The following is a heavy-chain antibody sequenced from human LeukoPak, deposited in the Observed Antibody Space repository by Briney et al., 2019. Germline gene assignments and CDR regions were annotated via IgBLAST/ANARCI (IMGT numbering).Heavy chain of an antibody. V-gene: IGHV4-34*01. CDR2: INHSGSS. CDR1: GGSFSGYY. J-gene: IGHJ4*02. D-gene: IGHD5-24*01. CDR3: ARFTEMANTNDY. Sequence: SEALSLTCGVYGGSFSGYYWSWMRQHPGEGLEWIGEINHSGSSNSNPSLKSRVSISVDTSKNQFSLKLSSVTAADTAVYYCARFTEMANTNDYWGQGTLVTVSS.